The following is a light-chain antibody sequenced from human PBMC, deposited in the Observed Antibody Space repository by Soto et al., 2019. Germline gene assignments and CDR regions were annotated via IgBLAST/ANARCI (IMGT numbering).Light chain of an antibody. J-gene: IGKJ4*01. CDR3: QQYGSSPQLT. V-gene: IGKV3-20*01. Sequence: EIVLTQSPGTLSLSPGERATLSCRASQSVSSSYLAWYQQKPGQAPRLLIYGASSRATCIPDRFSGSGSGTDFTLTISRLEPEDFAVYYCQQYGSSPQLTFGGGTKVDIK. CDR1: QSVSSSY. CDR2: GAS.